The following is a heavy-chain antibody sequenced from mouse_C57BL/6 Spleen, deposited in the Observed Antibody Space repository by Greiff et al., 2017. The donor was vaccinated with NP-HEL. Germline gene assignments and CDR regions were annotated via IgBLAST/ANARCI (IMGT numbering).Heavy chain of an antibody. V-gene: IGHV1-62-2*01. CDR2: FYPGSGSI. J-gene: IGHJ4*01. Sequence: LQESGAELVKPGASVKLSCKASGYTFTEYTIHWVKQRSGQGLEWIGWFYPGSGSIKYNEKFKDKATLTADKSSSTVYMELSRLTSEDAAVYFCARHEITTVVAPGAMDYWGQGASVTVSS. CDR1: GYTFTEYT. D-gene: IGHD1-1*01. CDR3: ARHEITTVVAPGAMDY.